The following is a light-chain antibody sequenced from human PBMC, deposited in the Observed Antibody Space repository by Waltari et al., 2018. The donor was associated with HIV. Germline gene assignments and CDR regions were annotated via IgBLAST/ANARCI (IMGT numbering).Light chain of an antibody. Sequence: DFQMTQSPSSLSASVGDRVTITCRASQDIRNYLAWYQQKPGKVPKLLIYAASILQSGVPSRFSGSESGTDFTLTISSLQPEDVATYYCQKYNTAPYTFGQGTKLEIK. CDR3: QKYNTAPYT. CDR2: AAS. CDR1: QDIRNY. J-gene: IGKJ2*01. V-gene: IGKV1-27*01.